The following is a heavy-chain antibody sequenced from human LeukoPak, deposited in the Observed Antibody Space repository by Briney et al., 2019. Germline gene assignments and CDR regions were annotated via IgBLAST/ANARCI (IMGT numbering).Heavy chain of an antibody. CDR1: GGFINSYY. CDR2: IYYSGST. CDR3: ARRAADDAFDI. V-gene: IGHV4-59*08. Sequence: PSETLSLTCTVSGGFINSYYWSWIRQPPGKGLEWIGYIYYSGSTIYSPSLTSRVTISVDRTKNQFSLKLSSVTAADTAVYYCARRAADDAFDIWGQGTMATVSS. J-gene: IGHJ3*02.